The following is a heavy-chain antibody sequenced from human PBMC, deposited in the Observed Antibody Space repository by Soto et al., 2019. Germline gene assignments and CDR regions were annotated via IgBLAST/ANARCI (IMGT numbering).Heavy chain of an antibody. CDR2: INAGNGNT. D-gene: IGHD6-6*01. J-gene: IGHJ6*03. V-gene: IGHV1-3*01. CDR3: ARGSSSSFYYYYYYMDV. CDR1: GYTFTSYA. Sequence: ASVKASCKASGYTFTSYAMHWARQAPGQRLEWMGWINAGNGNTKYSQKFQGRVTITRDTSASTAYMELSSLRSEDTAVYYCARGSSSSFYYYYYYMDVWGKGTTVTVSS.